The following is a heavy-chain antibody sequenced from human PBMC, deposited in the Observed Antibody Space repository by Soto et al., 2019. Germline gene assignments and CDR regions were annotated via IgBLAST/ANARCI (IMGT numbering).Heavy chain of an antibody. CDR1: GGTFSSYA. D-gene: IGHD3-9*01. J-gene: IGHJ6*02. CDR2: IIPIFGTA. V-gene: IGHV1-69*01. Sequence: QVQLVQSGAEVKKPGSSVKVSCKASGGTFSSYAISWVRQAPGQGLEWMGGIIPIFGTANYAQKFQGRVTITADESTRTAYMELSSLRSEDTAVYYCARGEYDILIGYPILDYYYYYGMDVWGQGTTVTVSS. CDR3: ARGEYDILIGYPILDYYYYYGMDV.